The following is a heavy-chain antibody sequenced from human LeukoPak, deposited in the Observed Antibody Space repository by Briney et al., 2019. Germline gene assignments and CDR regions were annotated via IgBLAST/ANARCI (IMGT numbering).Heavy chain of an antibody. CDR1: GFTFSDHY. CDR2: TRNKANGYTT. V-gene: IGHV3-72*01. Sequence: GGSLRLSCAASGFTFSDHYMDWVRQAPGKGLEWVGRTRNKANGYTTDYAASVKGRFTISRDDSKNSLYLQMNGLKTEDTAVYFCARDTYASFDYWGQGTLVTVSS. CDR3: ARDTYASFDY. D-gene: IGHD2-2*01. J-gene: IGHJ4*02.